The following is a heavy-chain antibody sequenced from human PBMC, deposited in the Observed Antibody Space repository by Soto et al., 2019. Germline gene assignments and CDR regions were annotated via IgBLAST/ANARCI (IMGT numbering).Heavy chain of an antibody. CDR3: ASSERDDYNVGMDA. CDR1: GLTVSSND. V-gene: IGHV3-53*01. J-gene: IGHJ6*02. Sequence: EVQLVESGGGLIQPGGSLRLSCAASGLTVSSNDMSWVRQSPGKGLEWVSVIYSGGSNHDADSGRGRFTTTRDNSKNKVYLKMNSLRVEAVAVYFCASSERDDYNVGMDACGQGTTVIVSS. CDR2: IYSGGSN. D-gene: IGHD1-20*01.